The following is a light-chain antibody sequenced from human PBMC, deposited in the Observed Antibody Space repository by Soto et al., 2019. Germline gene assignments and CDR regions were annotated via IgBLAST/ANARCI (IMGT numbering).Light chain of an antibody. CDR3: QQRNYWQVT. V-gene: IGKV3-11*01. Sequence: EIVFIQSPATLSLSPGERGTLSWRASQSISGYLAWYQQKPGQSPRLLIYDVSNRATGIPARFSGSGSGTDCTLTISRLEPEDFSVYYGQQRNYWQVTFGQGTRLEIK. CDR1: QSISGY. CDR2: DVS. J-gene: IGKJ5*01.